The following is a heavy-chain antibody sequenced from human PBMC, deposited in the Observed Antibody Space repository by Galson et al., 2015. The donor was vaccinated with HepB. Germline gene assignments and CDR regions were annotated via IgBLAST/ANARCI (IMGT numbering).Heavy chain of an antibody. J-gene: IGHJ6*03. D-gene: IGHD6-6*01. CDR2: IYPGDSDT. CDR1: GYSFTSYW. V-gene: IGHV5-51*03. CDR3: ARRERSSSQEGGLLGYYYYMDV. Sequence: QSGAEVKKPGESLKISCKGSGYSFTSYWIGWVRQMPGKGLEWMGIIYPGDSDTRYSPSFQGQVTISADKSISTAYLQWSSLKASDTAMYYCARRERSSSQEGGLLGYYYYMDVWGKGTTVTVSS.